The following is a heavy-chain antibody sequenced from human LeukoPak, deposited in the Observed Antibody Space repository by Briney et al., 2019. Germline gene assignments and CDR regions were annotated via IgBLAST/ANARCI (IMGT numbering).Heavy chain of an antibody. Sequence: GASVKVSCKASGGTFGSYAISWVRQAPGQGLEWMGGIIPIFGTANYAQKFQGRVTITADESTSTAYMELSSLRSEDTAVYYRARADAAIPNWFDPWGQGTLVTVSS. D-gene: IGHD2-2*02. J-gene: IGHJ5*02. CDR3: ARADAAIPNWFDP. CDR1: GGTFGSYA. V-gene: IGHV1-69*13. CDR2: IIPIFGTA.